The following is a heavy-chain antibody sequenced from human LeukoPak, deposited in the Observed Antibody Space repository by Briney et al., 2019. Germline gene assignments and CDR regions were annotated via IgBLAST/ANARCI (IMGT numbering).Heavy chain of an antibody. V-gene: IGHV1-18*01. CDR1: GYTFTSYG. Sequence: ASVKVSCKASGYTFTSYGISWVRQAPGQGLEWMGWISAYNGNTNYAQKLQGRVTMTTDTSTSTAYMELRSLRSDDTAVYYCARDLNMVWGVINFGFDPWGQGTLVTVSS. D-gene: IGHD3-10*01. J-gene: IGHJ5*02. CDR2: ISAYNGNT. CDR3: ARDLNMVWGVINFGFDP.